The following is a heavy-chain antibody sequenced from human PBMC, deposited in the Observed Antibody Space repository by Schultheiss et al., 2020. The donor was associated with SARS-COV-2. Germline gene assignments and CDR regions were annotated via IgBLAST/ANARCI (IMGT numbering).Heavy chain of an antibody. CDR3: ARDRYSSLDY. Sequence: GGSLRLSCAASGFTFSSYAMHWVRQAPGKGLEWVAVISYDGSNKYYADSVKGRFTISRDNAKNSLYLQMNSLRAEDTAVYYCARDRYSSLDYWGQGTLVTVSS. D-gene: IGHD6-19*01. J-gene: IGHJ4*02. V-gene: IGHV3-30*04. CDR2: ISYDGSNK. CDR1: GFTFSSYA.